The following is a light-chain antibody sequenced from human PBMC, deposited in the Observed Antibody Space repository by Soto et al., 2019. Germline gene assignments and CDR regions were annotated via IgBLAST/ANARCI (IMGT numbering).Light chain of an antibody. J-gene: IGKJ4*01. Sequence: EVVMTQSPGTLSLSPGERATLSCRASQSVSNNYLAWYQQRPGQAPRLLIYGASKRATGIPDKFSGSGSGTDFTLTIISLQSEDSAVYYCQQYNDWPLTFGGGTKVEIK. CDR2: GAS. CDR3: QQYNDWPLT. CDR1: QSVSNNY. V-gene: IGKV3-20*01.